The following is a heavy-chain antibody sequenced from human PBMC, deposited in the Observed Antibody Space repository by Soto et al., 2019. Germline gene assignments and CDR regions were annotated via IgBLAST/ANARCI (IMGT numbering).Heavy chain of an antibody. J-gene: IGHJ4*02. CDR1: GFTFSSYW. CDR2: INEYGSVI. CDR3: TRDIGGRGAY. V-gene: IGHV3-74*01. D-gene: IGHD3-16*01. Sequence: DVHLVESGGGLVRPGGSLRLSCAASGFTFSSYWMHWVRQVPGKGLVWVSRINEYGSVINYADSVKGRFTIFRDNSKNTLYLEMNSLRAEDAALYYCTRDIGGRGAYWGQGTLVTVSS.